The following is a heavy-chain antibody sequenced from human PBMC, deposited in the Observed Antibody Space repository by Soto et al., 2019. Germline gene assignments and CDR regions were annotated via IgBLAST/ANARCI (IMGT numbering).Heavy chain of an antibody. D-gene: IGHD5-18*01. CDR1: GGSFSGYY. J-gene: IGHJ4*02. V-gene: IGHV4-34*01. CDR2: INHSGST. Sequence: QVQLQQWGAGLLKPSETLSLTCAVYGGSFSGYYWSWIRQPPGKGLEWIGEINHSGSTNYNPSLKSRVTISVDTSKNQFFLKLSSVTAADTAVYYCARGGGYSYGPRFDYWGQGTLVTVSS. CDR3: ARGGGYSYGPRFDY.